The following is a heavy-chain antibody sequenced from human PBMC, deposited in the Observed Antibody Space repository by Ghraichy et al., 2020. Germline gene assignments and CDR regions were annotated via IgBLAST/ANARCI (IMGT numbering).Heavy chain of an antibody. CDR1: GFTFSSYG. D-gene: IGHD3-3*01. J-gene: IGHJ4*02. CDR3: ASARYDFWSGYKWGYFDY. CDR2: IRYDGSNK. V-gene: IGHV3-30*02. Sequence: GGSLRLSCAASGFTFSSYGMHWVRQAPGKGLEWVAFIRYDGSNKYYADSVKGRFTISRDNSKNTLYLQMNSLRAEDTAVYYCASARYDFWSGYKWGYFDYWGQGTLVTVSS.